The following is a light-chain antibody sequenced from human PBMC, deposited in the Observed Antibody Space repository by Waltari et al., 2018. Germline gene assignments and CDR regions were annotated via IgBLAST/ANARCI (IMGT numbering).Light chain of an antibody. Sequence: ETVMTQSPPSLSVSPGERATLPFRASQSGSSDLACYQQKPGQDPRLLIYGASTRATGIPGRFSGSGSGKEFTLTISSLQSEDFAVYYCQQYNNWPLTFGGGTKVEI. V-gene: IGKV3-15*01. CDR1: QSGSSD. CDR2: GAS. J-gene: IGKJ4*01. CDR3: QQYNNWPLT.